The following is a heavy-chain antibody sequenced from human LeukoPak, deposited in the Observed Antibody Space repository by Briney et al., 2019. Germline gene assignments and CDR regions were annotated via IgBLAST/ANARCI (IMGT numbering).Heavy chain of an antibody. CDR1: GFTFSSYE. D-gene: IGHD3-22*01. Sequence: GGSLRLSCAASGFTFSSYEMNWVRQAPGKGLEWVSAISGSGGSTYYADSVKGRFTISRDNSKNTLYLQMNSLRAEDTAVYYCAKEVTMIVVSPLDYWGQGTLVTVSS. CDR2: ISGSGGST. J-gene: IGHJ4*02. V-gene: IGHV3-23*01. CDR3: AKEVTMIVVSPLDY.